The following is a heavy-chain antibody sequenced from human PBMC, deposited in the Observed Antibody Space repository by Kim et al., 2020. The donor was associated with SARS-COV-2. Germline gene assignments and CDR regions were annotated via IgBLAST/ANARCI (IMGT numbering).Heavy chain of an antibody. J-gene: IGHJ4*02. D-gene: IGHD5-12*01. V-gene: IGHV3-21*01. Sequence: YYAAAVKGRFTISRDNAKNSLYLQMNSLRAEDTAVYYCARGIRDGYNLGYWGQGTLVTVSS. CDR3: ARGIRDGYNLGY.